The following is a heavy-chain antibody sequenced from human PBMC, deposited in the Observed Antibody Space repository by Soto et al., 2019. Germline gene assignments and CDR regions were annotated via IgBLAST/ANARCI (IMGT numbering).Heavy chain of an antibody. D-gene: IGHD3-10*01. CDR3: ARDQGYYDSGGYCHY. Sequence: QVQLVQSGAEVKKPGASVKVSCKASGYTFTTYALHWVRQAPGQRLEWMGWINANNGNTKYSQKFQGRVTITRDTPASTAYMELNSLRSEDTAVYYCARDQGYYDSGGYCHYWGQGTLVTVSS. J-gene: IGHJ4*02. CDR2: INANNGNT. CDR1: GYTFTTYA. V-gene: IGHV1-3*01.